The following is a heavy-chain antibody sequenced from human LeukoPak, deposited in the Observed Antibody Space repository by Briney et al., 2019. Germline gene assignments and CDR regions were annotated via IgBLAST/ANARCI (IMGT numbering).Heavy chain of an antibody. V-gene: IGHV1-18*01. CDR3: ARDRSQGYFDWLLSNTNAFDI. CDR1: GYTFTTYG. D-gene: IGHD3-9*01. Sequence: GASVKVSCKASGYTFTTYGVSWVRQAPGQGLEWMGWISAYNGNKNYAQKLQGRVTMTTDTSTSTVYMELRSLRSDDTAVYYCARDRSQGYFDWLLSNTNAFDIWGQGTMVTVSS. J-gene: IGHJ3*02. CDR2: ISAYNGNK.